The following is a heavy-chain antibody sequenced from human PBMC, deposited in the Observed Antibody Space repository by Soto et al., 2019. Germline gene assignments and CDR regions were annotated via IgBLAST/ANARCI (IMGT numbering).Heavy chain of an antibody. V-gene: IGHV1-69*01. CDR3: ARESGDYGRPYFDY. Sequence: VQLVQSGAEVKKPGSSVKVSCKASGGTFTSFPFSWVRQAPGQGPEWMGGIIPIFETTNYAQKFRGRLTITADESTTTAYMELTSLTSEDTAVYFCARESGDYGRPYFDYWGQGTLVTVSS. J-gene: IGHJ4*02. D-gene: IGHD3-10*01. CDR2: IIPIFETT. CDR1: GGTFTSFP.